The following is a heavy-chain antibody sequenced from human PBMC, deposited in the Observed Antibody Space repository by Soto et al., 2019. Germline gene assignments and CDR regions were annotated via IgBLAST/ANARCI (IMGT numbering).Heavy chain of an antibody. D-gene: IGHD3-3*01. CDR2: IYYSGST. Sequence: SETLSLTCTVSGGSISSYYWSWIRQPPGKGLEWIGYIYYSGSTNYNPSLKSRVTISVDTSKNQFSLKLSSVTAADTAVYYCARAYYDFWSGYYGSPNWFDPWGQGTLVTVSS. CDR3: ARAYYDFWSGYYGSPNWFDP. CDR1: GGSISSYY. J-gene: IGHJ5*02. V-gene: IGHV4-59*01.